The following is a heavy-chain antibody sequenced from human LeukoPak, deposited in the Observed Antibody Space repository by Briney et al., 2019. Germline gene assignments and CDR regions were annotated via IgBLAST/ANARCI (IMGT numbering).Heavy chain of an antibody. Sequence: ASVTVSCQASGYTFTDYYMHWVRQAPGQGLEWMGWIDPTSGATNYAQKFQGRVTMTRDTSISTAYMVLSTLRSDDTAVYYCARGSVSYFVGDYFDYWGQGTLVTVSS. D-gene: IGHD1-26*01. CDR2: IDPTSGAT. CDR1: GYTFTDYY. V-gene: IGHV1-2*02. CDR3: ARGSVSYFVGDYFDY. J-gene: IGHJ4*02.